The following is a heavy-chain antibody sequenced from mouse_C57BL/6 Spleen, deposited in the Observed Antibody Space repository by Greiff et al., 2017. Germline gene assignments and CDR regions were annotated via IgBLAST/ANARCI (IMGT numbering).Heavy chain of an antibody. Sequence: EVMLVESGEGLVKPGGSLKLSCAASGFTFSSYAMSWVRQTPEKRLEWVAYISSGGDYIYYADTVKGRVTISRDNARNTLYLQMSSLKSEDTAMYYCTGNDYDDYYFDYWGQGTTLTVSS. CDR2: ISSGGDYI. J-gene: IGHJ2*01. V-gene: IGHV5-9-1*02. CDR1: GFTFSSYA. CDR3: TGNDYDDYYFDY. D-gene: IGHD2-4*01.